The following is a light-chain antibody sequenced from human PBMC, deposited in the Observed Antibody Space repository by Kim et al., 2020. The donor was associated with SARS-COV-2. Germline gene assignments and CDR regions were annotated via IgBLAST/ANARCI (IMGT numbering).Light chain of an antibody. V-gene: IGLV3-19*01. CDR3: NTRDISGDPLWL. CDR1: SLRDYS. J-gene: IGLJ3*02. Sequence: SSELTQDPAVSVALGQTVRITCQGDSLRDYSASWYQQKPGQAPVLVIYAETNRPSGIPDRFSGSRSRNTASLTITGAQAEDEADYFCNTRDISGDPLWLFGGGTKLTVL. CDR2: AET.